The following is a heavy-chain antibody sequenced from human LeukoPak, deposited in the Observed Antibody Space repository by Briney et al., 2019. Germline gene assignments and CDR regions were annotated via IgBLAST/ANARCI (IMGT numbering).Heavy chain of an antibody. V-gene: IGHV3-7*01. Sequence: GGSLRLSSAASGFTYSSYWMSWVRQAPGKGLEWVANIKQDGCEKYYVDSVKGRFTISRGNAKNSLYLQMNSLRAEDTAEYYCARDRYSSGWSDYMDVWGKGTTVTVSS. CDR3: ARDRYSSGWSDYMDV. D-gene: IGHD6-19*01. CDR1: GFTYSSYW. CDR2: IKQDGCEK. J-gene: IGHJ6*03.